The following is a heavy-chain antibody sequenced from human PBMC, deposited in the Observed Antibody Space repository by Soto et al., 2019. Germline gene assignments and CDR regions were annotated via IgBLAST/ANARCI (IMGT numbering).Heavy chain of an antibody. CDR3: ARDYTMEWFGKSERGNNWFAP. CDR2: INPDGREK. V-gene: IGHV3-7*01. Sequence: GGSRRRSGAAAGWTFRSYRMSYLRQAPPKQREWGANINPDGREKYYEDSGKGGFSIPRDNAKNALYRHRNSSRADDAAVDYCARDYTMEWFGKSERGNNWFAPWGQGTLVTASS. J-gene: IGHJ5*02. D-gene: IGHD3-10*01. CDR1: GWTFRSYR.